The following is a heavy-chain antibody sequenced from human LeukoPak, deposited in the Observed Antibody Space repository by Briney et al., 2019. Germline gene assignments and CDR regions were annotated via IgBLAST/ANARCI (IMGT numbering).Heavy chain of an antibody. Sequence: GGFLRLSCAASGFSFSSYDMHWVRHAAGKGLEWVSAISTAGDTYYPASVRGRFTISRENDKSSLYLQMSSLRAGDTGVYYCARGTVTTGQFDYWGQGTLVTVSS. CDR1: GFSFSSYD. CDR2: ISTAGDT. V-gene: IGHV3-13*01. CDR3: ARGTVTTGQFDY. J-gene: IGHJ4*02. D-gene: IGHD4-17*01.